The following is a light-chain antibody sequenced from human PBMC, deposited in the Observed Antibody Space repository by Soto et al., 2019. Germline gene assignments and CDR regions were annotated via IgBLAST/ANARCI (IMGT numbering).Light chain of an antibody. CDR3: QQYGSSPGT. V-gene: IGKV3-20*01. Sequence: EIVLTQSPGTLSLSPGERATLSCRASQSVTNRYLAWYRQKPGHAPRLLIFGASIRDTGIPDRFSGSRSGTDFTLTINRLEPEDFAVYYCQQYGSSPGTFGQGTKVEIK. J-gene: IGKJ1*01. CDR1: QSVTNRY. CDR2: GAS.